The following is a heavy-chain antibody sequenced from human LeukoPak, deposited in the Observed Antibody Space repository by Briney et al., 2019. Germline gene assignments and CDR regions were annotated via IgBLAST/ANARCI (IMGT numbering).Heavy chain of an antibody. J-gene: IGHJ6*02. CDR2: INVVNGAI. D-gene: IGHD3-10*01. CDR1: GFTLRYYQ. V-gene: IGHV3-48*01. Sequence: GGSLSLSCASSGFTLRYYQMNWVRQAPGEGLECVSYINVVNGAIYYADSVKGRFTISGDIATNSVYLQMNSLRAEDTALYYCVRDGNRGYDMDVWGQGTAVTVSS. CDR3: VRDGNRGYDMDV.